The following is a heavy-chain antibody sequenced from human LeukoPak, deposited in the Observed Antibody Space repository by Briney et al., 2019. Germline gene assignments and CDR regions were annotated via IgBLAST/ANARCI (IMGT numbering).Heavy chain of an antibody. Sequence: ASVKVSCKASGGTFSSYAISWVRQAPGQGLEWMGGIIPIFGTANYAQKFQGRVTITADESTSTAYMELSSLRSEDTAVYYCARGGGTMVRGVMGWFDPWGQGTLVTVSS. CDR3: ARGGGTMVRGVMGWFDP. CDR1: GGTFSSYA. CDR2: IIPIFGTA. V-gene: IGHV1-69*13. D-gene: IGHD3-10*01. J-gene: IGHJ5*02.